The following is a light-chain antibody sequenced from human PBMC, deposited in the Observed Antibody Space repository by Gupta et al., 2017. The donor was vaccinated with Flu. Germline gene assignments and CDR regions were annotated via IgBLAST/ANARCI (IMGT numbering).Light chain of an antibody. V-gene: IGKV5-2*01. Sequence: EKSNNHIKVKQEIEEEMNWEQEETGESAKIIIQEGTNLCPGIPHKVKGSGKGKEFTLKIKKIEAEDVANYYCLQYKDFPWTFGQGTKLEIK. CDR3: LQYKDFPWT. CDR1: QEIEEE. J-gene: IGKJ1*01. CDR2: EGT.